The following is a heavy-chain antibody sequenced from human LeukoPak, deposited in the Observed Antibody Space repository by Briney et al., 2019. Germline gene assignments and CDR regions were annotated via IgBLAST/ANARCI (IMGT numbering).Heavy chain of an antibody. CDR3: ARKGNAFDF. D-gene: IGHD3-10*01. J-gene: IGHJ3*01. CDR2: IKEDGSEK. V-gene: IGHV3-7*01. Sequence: PGGSLRLSCAASGFTFSRYWMNWVRQAPGKGLEWVANIKEDGSEKSYVDSVKGRFTISRDNAEKSLYLQMNSLRAEDTAVYYCARKGNAFDFWGQGTMVTVSS. CDR1: GFTFSRYW.